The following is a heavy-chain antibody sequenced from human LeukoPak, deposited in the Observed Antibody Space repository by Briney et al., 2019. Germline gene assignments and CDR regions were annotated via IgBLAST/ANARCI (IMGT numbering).Heavy chain of an antibody. Sequence: GASVKVSCKASGYTFTSYGISWVGQAGGQGREWMGWISAYNGKTTYAQKLQGRVTMTTDTSPSTAYMELRSLRSDDTAVYYCARVGDCSSTSCYIYYYYYYMDVWGKGTTVTVSS. CDR2: ISAYNGKT. V-gene: IGHV1-18*01. J-gene: IGHJ6*03. D-gene: IGHD2-2*02. CDR1: GYTFTSYG. CDR3: ARVGDCSSTSCYIYYYYYYMDV.